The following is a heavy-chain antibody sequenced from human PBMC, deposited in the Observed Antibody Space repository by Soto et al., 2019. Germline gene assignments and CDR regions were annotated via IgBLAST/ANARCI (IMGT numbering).Heavy chain of an antibody. V-gene: IGHV4-59*01. CDR1: GGSISSYD. Sequence: QVQLQESGPGLVKPSETLSLTCTVSGGSISSYDWSWIRQPPGKGLEWIGYIYYSGSTNYNLSHKSRITITVDTSKSQFSLKLSSVADADTAVYYCARSYRRYCSGGSCYSYYYYYMDVWGKGTTVTVSS. CDR2: IYYSGST. CDR3: ARSYRRYCSGGSCYSYYYYYMDV. D-gene: IGHD2-15*01. J-gene: IGHJ6*03.